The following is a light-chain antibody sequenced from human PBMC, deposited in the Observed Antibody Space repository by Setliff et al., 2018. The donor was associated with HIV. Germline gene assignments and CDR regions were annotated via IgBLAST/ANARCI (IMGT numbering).Light chain of an antibody. Sequence: QSVLTQPASVSGSPGQSITISCTGTSSDVGGYNYVSWYQQHPGKAPKLMIYDVSKRPSGVSNRFSGSKSGNTASLTISGLQAEDEADYYCSSSRSSTIEVFGTGTKGTVL. J-gene: IGLJ1*01. CDR1: SSDVGGYNY. CDR3: SSSRSSTIEV. CDR2: DVS. V-gene: IGLV2-14*01.